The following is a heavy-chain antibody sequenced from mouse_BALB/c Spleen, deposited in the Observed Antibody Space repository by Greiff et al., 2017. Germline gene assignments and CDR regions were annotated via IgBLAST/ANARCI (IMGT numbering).Heavy chain of an antibody. CDR2: ISYSGST. V-gene: IGHV3-8*02. J-gene: IGHJ3*01. Sequence: EVKLLESGPSLVKPSQTLSLTCSVTGDSITSGYWNWIRKFPGNKLEYMGYISYSGSTYYNPSLKSRISITRDTSKNQYYLQLNSVTTEDTATYYCARNDGYYVGFAYWGQGTLVTVSA. CDR1: GDSITSGY. D-gene: IGHD2-3*01. CDR3: ARNDGYYVGFAY.